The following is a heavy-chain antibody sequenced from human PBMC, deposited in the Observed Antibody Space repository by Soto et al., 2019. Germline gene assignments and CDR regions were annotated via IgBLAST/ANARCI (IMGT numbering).Heavy chain of an antibody. CDR1: GYTFTSYD. CDR3: ARVDCSGGSCYVYYFDY. V-gene: IGHV1-8*01. D-gene: IGHD2-15*01. CDR2: MNPNSGNT. Sequence: QVQLVQSGAEVKKPGASVKVSCKASGYTFTSYDINWVRQATGQGLEWMGWMNPNSGNTGYAQKFQGRVTMTRNTSXSXXYMELRRRRSEDTAVYYCARVDCSGGSCYVYYFDYWGQGTLVTVSS. J-gene: IGHJ4*02.